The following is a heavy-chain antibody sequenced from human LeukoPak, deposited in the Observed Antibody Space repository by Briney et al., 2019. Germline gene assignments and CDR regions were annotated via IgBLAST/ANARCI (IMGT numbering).Heavy chain of an antibody. CDR1: EFTFSTYA. CDR3: AKGYSGSYFTYFDY. Sequence: PGGSLRLSCEASEFTFSTYAMNWVRQAPGKGLEWVSTISGSGGSTYYADSVKGRFTISRDNSKNTLYLQMNSLRAEDTAVYYCAKGYSGSYFTYFDYWGQGTLVTVSS. V-gene: IGHV3-23*01. D-gene: IGHD1-26*01. CDR2: ISGSGGST. J-gene: IGHJ4*02.